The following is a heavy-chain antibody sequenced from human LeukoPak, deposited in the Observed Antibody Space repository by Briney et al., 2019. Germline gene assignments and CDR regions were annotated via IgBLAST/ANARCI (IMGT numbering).Heavy chain of an antibody. CDR3: ARVTTYSGSYPIDY. CDR1: GFSFTNYN. V-gene: IGHV3-21*01. Sequence: GGSLRLSCAASGFSFTNYNMNWVRQAPGRELEWVSSISSRSTYIYYADSVKGRFTISRDNAKDSLFLQMNSLRAEDTAVYYCARVTTYSGSYPIDYWGQGTLVTVSS. CDR2: ISSRSTYI. D-gene: IGHD1-26*01. J-gene: IGHJ4*02.